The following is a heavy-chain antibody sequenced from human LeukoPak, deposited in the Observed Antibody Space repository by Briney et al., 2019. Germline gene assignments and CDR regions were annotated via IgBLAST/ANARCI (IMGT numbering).Heavy chain of an antibody. CDR1: GGSISSYF. V-gene: IGHV4-4*07. CDR2: ICTSRTT. J-gene: IGHJ4*02. D-gene: IGHD3-10*01. Sequence: PSETLSLTCTVSGGSISSYFWSWIRQPAGKGLEWVGRICTSRTTSYNASLKSRVTMSVDTSKNQFSLKLSSVTAADTAVYYCARDRGPGIDYWGQGTLVTVSS. CDR3: ARDRGPGIDY.